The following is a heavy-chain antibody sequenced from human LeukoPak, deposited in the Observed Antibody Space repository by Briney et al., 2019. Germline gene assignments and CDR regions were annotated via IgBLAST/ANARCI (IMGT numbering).Heavy chain of an antibody. V-gene: IGHV1-69*13. CDR2: VIPIFGSA. J-gene: IGHJ6*03. D-gene: IGHD2/OR15-2a*01. CDR3: ARAQSTFDYYYYMDV. CDR1: GGTFSSYA. Sequence: SVKVSCTASGGTFSSYAISWVRQAPGQGLEWMGSVIPIFGSASYGQNFQDRVTITADESTNTAYLDLSSLRSDDTAVYYRARAQSTFDYYYYMDVWGKGTTVTVSS.